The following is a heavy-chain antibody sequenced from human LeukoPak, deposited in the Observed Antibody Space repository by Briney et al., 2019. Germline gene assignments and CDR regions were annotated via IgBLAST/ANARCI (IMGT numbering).Heavy chain of an antibody. V-gene: IGHV3-30*02. D-gene: IGHD5-18*01. Sequence: GGSLRLSCAASGFTFSSYGMHWVRQAPGKGLEWVAFIRYDGSNKYYADSVKGRFTISRDNSKNTLYLQMNSLRAEDTAVYYCASGYSYGYSYYYYMDVWGKGTTVTVSS. CDR1: GFTFSSYG. CDR2: IRYDGSNK. CDR3: ASGYSYGYSYYYYMDV. J-gene: IGHJ6*03.